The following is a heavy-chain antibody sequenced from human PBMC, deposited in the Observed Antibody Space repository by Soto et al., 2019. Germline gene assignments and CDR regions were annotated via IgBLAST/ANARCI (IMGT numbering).Heavy chain of an antibody. D-gene: IGHD2-8*01. Sequence: QVRLVQSGPEVKKPGASVKVSCKASGYTFTTFGISWVRQAPGQGLEWVGWISANNGNTKYSQKFQGRVSLTTETSASTAYMELRSLMSDDTAVYYCARSAPCDMYAITPVEFWGQGTLVTVSS. J-gene: IGHJ4*02. CDR3: ARSAPCDMYAITPVEF. CDR2: ISANNGNT. V-gene: IGHV1-18*01. CDR1: GYTFTTFG.